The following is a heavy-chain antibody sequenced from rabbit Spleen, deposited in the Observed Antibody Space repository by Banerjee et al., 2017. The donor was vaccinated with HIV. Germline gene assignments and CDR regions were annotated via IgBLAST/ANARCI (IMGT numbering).Heavy chain of an antibody. CDR3: ARDSGSSFSSYGMDL. Sequence: QEQLEESGGDLVQPEGSLTLTCKASGFDFSSNAMCWVRQAPGKGPEWIACIYNGDGSTYYANWAKGRFTISKISSTTVTLQMTSLTAADTATYFCARDSGSSFSSYGMDLWGPGTLVTVS. V-gene: IGHV1S47*01. CDR1: GFDFSSNA. J-gene: IGHJ6*01. D-gene: IGHD8-1*01. CDR2: IYNGDGST.